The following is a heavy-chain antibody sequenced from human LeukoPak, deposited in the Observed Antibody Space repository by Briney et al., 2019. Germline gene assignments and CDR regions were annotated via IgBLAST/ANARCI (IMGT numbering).Heavy chain of an antibody. V-gene: IGHV3-53*01. J-gene: IGHJ4*02. D-gene: IGHD3-3*01. CDR2: IYSGGST. CDR3: ARGGDYYDFWSGYYNDY. Sequence: PGGSLRLSCAASGFTVSSNYMNWVRQAPGKGLEWVSVIYSGGSTYYADSVKGRFTISRDNAKNSLYLQMNSLRAEDTAVYYCARGGDYYDFWSGYYNDYWGQGTLVTVSS. CDR1: GFTVSSNY.